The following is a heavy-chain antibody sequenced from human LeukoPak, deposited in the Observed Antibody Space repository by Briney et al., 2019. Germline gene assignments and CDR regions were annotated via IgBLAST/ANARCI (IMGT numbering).Heavy chain of an antibody. V-gene: IGHV3-7*01. D-gene: IGHD6-13*01. CDR3: ARGRGNSSSWYWDY. J-gene: IGHJ4*02. CDR1: GFTFSSYW. CDR2: IKQDGSEK. Sequence: AGGSLRLSCAASGFTFSSYWMTWVRQAPGKWLEWVANIKQDGSEKYYVDSAKGRFTISRDSGKKSLYLQMNSLRVEDTAVYYCARGRGNSSSWYWDYWGQGTLVTVSS.